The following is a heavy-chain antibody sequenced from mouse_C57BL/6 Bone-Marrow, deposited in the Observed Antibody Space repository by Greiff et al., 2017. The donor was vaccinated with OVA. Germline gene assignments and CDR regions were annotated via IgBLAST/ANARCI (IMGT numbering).Heavy chain of an antibody. V-gene: IGHV1-53*01. CDR3: ARFDGYYGRFAY. CDR2: INPSNGGT. CDR1: GYTFTSYW. Sequence: QVQLKQPGTELVKPGASVKLSCKASGYTFTSYWMHWVKQRPGQGLEWIGNINPSNGGTNYNQKFKGKATLTVNKSSSTAYMELRSLTSEDSAVYYCARFDGYYGRFAYWGQGTLVTVSA. D-gene: IGHD2-3*01. J-gene: IGHJ3*01.